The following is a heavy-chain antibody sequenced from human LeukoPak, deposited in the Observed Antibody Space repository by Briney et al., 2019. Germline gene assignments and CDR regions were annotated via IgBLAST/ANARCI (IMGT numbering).Heavy chain of an antibody. D-gene: IGHD3-10*01. CDR2: ISYDGSNK. CDR1: GFTFSSYG. J-gene: IGHJ4*02. CDR3: ARDKYYYDSGNSLRCDH. V-gene: IGHV3-30*03. Sequence: GGSLRLSCAASGFTFSSYGMHWVRQAPGKGLEWVAVISYDGSNKYYADSVKGRFTISRDNSKNTLYLQMNSLRAEDTAVYYCARDKYYYDSGNSLRCDHRGQGTLVTVSS.